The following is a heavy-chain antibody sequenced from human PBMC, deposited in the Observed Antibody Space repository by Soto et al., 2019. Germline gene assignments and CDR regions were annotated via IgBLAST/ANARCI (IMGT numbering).Heavy chain of an antibody. V-gene: IGHV4-59*10. CDR2: ISYSGTT. CDR3: ARIRGLGEVSPYFDH. CDR1: GGSFSNYF. D-gene: IGHD3-16*01. J-gene: IGHJ4*02. Sequence: QVQLQQWGAGLLKPSETLSLTCAVYGGSFSNYFWTWIRQPPGRGLEWIGYISYSGTTNYNASLKSRVTISVDTSANQFSLRVRSVTAADTAVYYCARIRGLGEVSPYFDHWGQGALVTVSS.